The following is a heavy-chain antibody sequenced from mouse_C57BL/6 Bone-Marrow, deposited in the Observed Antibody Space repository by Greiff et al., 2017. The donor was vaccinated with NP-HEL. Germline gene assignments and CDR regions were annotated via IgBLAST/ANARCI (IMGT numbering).Heavy chain of an antibody. CDR1: GFTFSDYY. V-gene: IGHV5-12*01. J-gene: IGHJ2*01. Sequence: EVKLVESGGGLVQPGGSLKLSCAASGFTFSDYYMYWVRQTPEKRLEWVAYISNGGGSTYYPDTVKGRFTISRDNAKNTLYLQMSRLKSEDTAMYYCARHGYGSSYYYWGQGTTLTVSS. CDR2: ISNGGGST. CDR3: ARHGYGSSYYY. D-gene: IGHD1-1*01.